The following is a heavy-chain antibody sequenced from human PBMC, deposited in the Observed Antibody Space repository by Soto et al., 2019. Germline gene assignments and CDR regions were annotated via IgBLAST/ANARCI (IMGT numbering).Heavy chain of an antibody. CDR2: IRNSGGFT. V-gene: IGHV3-23*01. CDR1: GFTFNNYA. CDR3: AKDYFETKGPYFFDY. D-gene: IGHD1-26*01. J-gene: IGHJ4*02. Sequence: VQLLESGGGLVQPGGSLRLSCAASGFTFNNYAMNWVRQAPGKGLEWVSAIRNSGGFTYYADPVKGRFTISRDNSKNPLYLHMHSLRAEDTALYYCAKDYFETKGPYFFDYWGQGTLVTVSS.